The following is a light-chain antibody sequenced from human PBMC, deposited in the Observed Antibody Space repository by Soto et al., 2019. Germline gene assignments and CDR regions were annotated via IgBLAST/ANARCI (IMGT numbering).Light chain of an antibody. V-gene: IGKV3-20*01. CDR2: DAS. J-gene: IGKJ3*01. CDR1: QSLSST. CDR3: QHYGSLPFT. Sequence: EIVLTQSPATLSVSPGERATLSCRASQSLSSTLAWYQQKPGQVPRLLIYDASSRATGIPDRFSGSGSGTDFTLTISRLEPEDLAVYYCQHYGSLPFTFGPGTKVDIK.